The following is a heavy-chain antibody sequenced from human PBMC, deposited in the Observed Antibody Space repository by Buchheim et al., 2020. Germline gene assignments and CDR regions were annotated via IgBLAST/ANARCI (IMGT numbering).Heavy chain of an antibody. CDR2: IKPDGNEM. CDR3: AKEHCSGGSCYAGLDY. V-gene: IGHV3-7*04. D-gene: IGHD2-15*01. CDR1: GFTFSSYW. J-gene: IGHJ4*02. Sequence: EVLLVESGGGLVQPGGSLRLSCATSGFTFSSYWMTWVRRAPGRGLEWVANIKPDGNEMYYVDSVKGRFIISRDNPENSLSLQMNSLRAEDTAVYYCAKEHCSGGSCYAGLDYWGQGTL.